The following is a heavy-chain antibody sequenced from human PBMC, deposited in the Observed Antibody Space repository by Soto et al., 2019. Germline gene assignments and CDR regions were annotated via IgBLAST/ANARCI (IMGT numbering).Heavy chain of an antibody. CDR2: MNPNSGST. J-gene: IGHJ4*02. D-gene: IGHD1-26*01. Sequence: GAPVKGSCKASGYTFTSYDINWVRQATGQGLEWMGWMNPNSGSTGYAXXXXXXXXXXXXTSISTAYMELSSLRSEDTAVYYCARDKVGAIDYWGQGTLVTVSS. V-gene: IGHV1-8*01. CDR3: ARDKVGAIDY. CDR1: GYTFTSYD.